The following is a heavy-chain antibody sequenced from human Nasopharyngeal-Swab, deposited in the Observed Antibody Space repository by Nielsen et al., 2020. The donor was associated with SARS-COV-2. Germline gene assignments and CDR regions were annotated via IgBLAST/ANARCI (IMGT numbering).Heavy chain of an antibody. V-gene: IGHV3-7*03. CDR2: IKQDGSEK. Sequence: GGSLRLSCAASGFTFSSYWMSWVRQAPGKGLEWVANIKQDGSEKYYVGSVKGRFTISRDNAKNSLYLQMNSLRAEDTAVYYCARVGLGYNWNYFDPHYYYGMDVWGQGTTVTVSS. CDR3: ARVGLGYNWNYFDPHYYYGMDV. D-gene: IGHD1-7*01. CDR1: GFTFSSYW. J-gene: IGHJ6*02.